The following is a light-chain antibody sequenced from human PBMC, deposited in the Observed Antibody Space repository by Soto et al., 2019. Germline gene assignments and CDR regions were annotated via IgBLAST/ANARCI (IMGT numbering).Light chain of an antibody. CDR1: SSDVGDNND. CDR2: DVT. Sequence: QSVLTQPASVSGSPGQSITISCTGTSSDVGDNNDVSWYQQHPGKAPKLMIYDVTHRPSGISNRFSDSKSGNTASLTISGLQAEDEADYYCSSYTSSSTLYVFGTGTKLTVL. V-gene: IGLV2-14*01. CDR3: SSYTSSSTLYV. J-gene: IGLJ1*01.